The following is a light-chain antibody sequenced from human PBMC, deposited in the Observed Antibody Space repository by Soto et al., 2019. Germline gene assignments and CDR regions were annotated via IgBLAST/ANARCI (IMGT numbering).Light chain of an antibody. V-gene: IGKV3D-15*01. J-gene: IGKJ1*01. Sequence: EIVMTQSPATLSVSPGARATLSCRASQSVSSNLAWYQQKPGQAPRLLIYGASTRATGIPDRFSCSGSGTDFTLTISRLEPEDFAVYYCQQYGSWTFGQGTKVDIK. CDR1: QSVSSN. CDR3: QQYGSWT. CDR2: GAS.